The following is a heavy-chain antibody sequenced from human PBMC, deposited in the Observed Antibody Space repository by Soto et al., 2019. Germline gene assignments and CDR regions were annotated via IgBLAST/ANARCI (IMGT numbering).Heavy chain of an antibody. CDR3: SRNFWSGYYGFDAFDI. Sequence: ASVKVSCKASGYTFTSYGISWVRQAPGQGLEWMGWISAYNGNTNYAQKLQGRVTMTTDTSTSTAYMELSSLRSEDTAVYYCSRNFWSGYYGFDAFDIWGQGTMVTVSS. J-gene: IGHJ3*02. CDR1: GYTFTSYG. CDR2: ISAYNGNT. V-gene: IGHV1-18*01. D-gene: IGHD3-3*01.